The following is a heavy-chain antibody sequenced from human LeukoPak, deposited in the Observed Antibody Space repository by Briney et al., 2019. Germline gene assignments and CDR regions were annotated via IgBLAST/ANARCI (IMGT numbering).Heavy chain of an antibody. CDR1: GDPISS. D-gene: IGHD4-17*01. CDR2: VYYSGST. Sequence: SETLSLTCTVSGDPISSYSDYSNYQWPWNRQPPGKGLKWIGYVYYSGSTNYNPSLKSRVTISVDASKNQLSLKLSSVTAADTAVYYCARLGNGDYEYFQHWGQGTLVTVSS. J-gene: IGHJ1*01. CDR3: ARLGNGDYEYFQH. V-gene: IGHV4-61*05.